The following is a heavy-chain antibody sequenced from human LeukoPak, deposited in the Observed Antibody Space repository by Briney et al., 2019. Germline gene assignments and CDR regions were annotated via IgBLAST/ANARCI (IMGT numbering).Heavy chain of an antibody. CDR3: ARQILGASSSSFDY. CDR1: GYSFRDYW. J-gene: IGHJ4*02. D-gene: IGHD6-6*01. V-gene: IGHV5-51*01. CDR2: IFPAESLI. Sequence: GESLKISCKGSGYSFRDYWIGWVRQMPGKDLEWMGIIFPAESLINYSPTFQGHVTISADKSISTAYLQWSSLKASDTAMYYCARQILGASSSSFDYWGQGTLVTVSS.